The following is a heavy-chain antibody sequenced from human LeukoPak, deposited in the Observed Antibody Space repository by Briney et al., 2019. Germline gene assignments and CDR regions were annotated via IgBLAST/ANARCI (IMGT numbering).Heavy chain of an antibody. J-gene: IGHJ4*02. CDR1: GFTFSSYA. V-gene: IGHV3-23*01. CDR2: ISGSGGST. CDR3: ARALGHGFRVWFGELWDY. Sequence: PGGSLRLPCAASGFTFSSYAMSWVRQAPGKGLEWVSAISGSGGSTYYADSVKGRFTISRDNSKNTLYLQMNSLRAEDTAVYYCARALGHGFRVWFGELWDYWGQGTPVTVSS. D-gene: IGHD3-10*01.